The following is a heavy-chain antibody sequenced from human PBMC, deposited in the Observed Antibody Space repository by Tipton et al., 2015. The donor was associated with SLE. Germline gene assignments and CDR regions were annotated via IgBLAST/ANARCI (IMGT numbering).Heavy chain of an antibody. Sequence: TLSLTCTVSGGSISNYYWNWIRQPPGKGLEWIGYIYYSGSTNYNPSLKSRVTISVDTSKNQFSLKLSSVIAADTAVYYCARDFWSGYGSFDSWGQGTLVTVSP. CDR3: ARDFWSGYGSFDS. V-gene: IGHV4-59*01. D-gene: IGHD3-3*01. J-gene: IGHJ4*02. CDR1: GGSISNYY. CDR2: IYYSGST.